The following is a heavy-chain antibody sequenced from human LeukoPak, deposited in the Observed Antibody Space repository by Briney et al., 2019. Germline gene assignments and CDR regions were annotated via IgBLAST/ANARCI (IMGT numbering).Heavy chain of an antibody. J-gene: IGHJ5*02. V-gene: IGHV1-8*01. CDR3: ARGPPNYSSSWSMGGNWFDP. CDR2: MNPNSGNT. D-gene: IGHD6-13*01. CDR1: GCTFTSYD. Sequence: ASVKVSCKASGCTFTSYDINWVRQATGQGLEWMGWMNPNSGNTGYAQKFQGRVTMTRNTSISTAYMELSSLRSEDTAVYYCARGPPNYSSSWSMGGNWFDPWGQGTLVTVSS.